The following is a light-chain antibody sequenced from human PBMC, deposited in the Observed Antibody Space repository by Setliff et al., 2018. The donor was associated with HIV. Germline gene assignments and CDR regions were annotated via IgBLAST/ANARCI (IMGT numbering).Light chain of an antibody. CDR1: SSDVGTYNF. CDR3: SSYTSSTPLYV. Sequence: QSVLTQPASVSGSPGQSITISCTGTSSDVGTYNFVSWYQQHPGKGPKLMIYDVSNRPSGVSNRFSSSKSGNTASLTISGLQAADEADYYCSSYTSSTPLYVFGTGTKGTVL. CDR2: DVS. V-gene: IGLV2-14*03. J-gene: IGLJ1*01.